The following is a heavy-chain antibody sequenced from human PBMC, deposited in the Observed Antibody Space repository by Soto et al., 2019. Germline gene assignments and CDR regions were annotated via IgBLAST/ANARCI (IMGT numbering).Heavy chain of an antibody. J-gene: IGHJ4*02. D-gene: IGHD3-22*01. CDR2: IIPIFGTA. CDR1: GGTFSSYA. V-gene: IGHV1-69*01. CDR3: ARASAYYYDSSGYYYIDY. Sequence: QVQLVQSGAEVKKPGSSVKVSCKASGGTFSSYAISWVRQAPGQGLEWMGGIIPIFGTANYARKFQGRVTITADESTSTAYMELSSLRSEDTAVYYCARASAYYYDSSGYYYIDYWGQGTLVTVSS.